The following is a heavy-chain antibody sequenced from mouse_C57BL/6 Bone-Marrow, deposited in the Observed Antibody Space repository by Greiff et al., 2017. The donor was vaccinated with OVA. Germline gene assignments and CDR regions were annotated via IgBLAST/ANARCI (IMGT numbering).Heavy chain of an antibody. CDR2: IHPNSGST. V-gene: IGHV1-64*01. CDR3: ARDTTVDYFDY. CDR1: GYTFTSYW. D-gene: IGHD1-1*01. Sequence: QVQLKQSGAELVKPGASVKLSCKASGYTFTSYWMHWVKQRPGQGLEWIGMIHPNSGSTNYNEKFKSKATLTVDKSSSTAYMQLSSLTSEDSAVYYCARDTTVDYFDYWGQGTTLTVSS. J-gene: IGHJ2*01.